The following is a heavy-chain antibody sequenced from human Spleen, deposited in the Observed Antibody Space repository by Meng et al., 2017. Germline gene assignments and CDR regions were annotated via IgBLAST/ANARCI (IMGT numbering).Heavy chain of an antibody. CDR2: ISTSGNTI. J-gene: IGHJ2*01. CDR1: GFTFSDYY. CDR3: TRGLAPEGYFDL. D-gene: IGHD2-21*01. V-gene: IGHV3-11*01. Sequence: QVQLVESGGGLVKPGGSLRLSCAASGFTFSDYYMSWIRQAPGKGLEWISYISTSGNTIYYTDSVKGRFAISRDNAKNSLYLQMSSLRAEDTAVYYCTRGLAPEGYFDLWGRGTLVTVSS.